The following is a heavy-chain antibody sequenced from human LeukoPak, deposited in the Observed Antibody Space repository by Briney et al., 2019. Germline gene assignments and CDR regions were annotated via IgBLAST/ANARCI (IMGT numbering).Heavy chain of an antibody. J-gene: IGHJ4*02. CDR1: GYAFTSYA. Sequence: ASVKVSCKASGYAFTSYAMHWVRQAPGQGLEWMGWINTNTGNPTYAQGFTGRFVFSLDTSVSTAYLQISSLKAEDTAVYYCARGLSVLNWNDLSRISGYWGQGTLVTVSS. CDR3: ARGLSVLNWNDLSRISGY. D-gene: IGHD1-1*01. CDR2: INTNTGNP. V-gene: IGHV7-4-1*02.